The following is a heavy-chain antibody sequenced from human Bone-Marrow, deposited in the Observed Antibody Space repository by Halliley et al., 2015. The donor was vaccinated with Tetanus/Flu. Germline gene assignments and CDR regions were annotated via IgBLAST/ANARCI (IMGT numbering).Heavy chain of an antibody. CDR2: ISYDGSNK. CDR1: GFTFGNYA. Sequence: SLRLSCAASGFTFGNYAMHWVRQAPGEGLDWVAVISYDGSNKYYADSVKGRFTISRDSSKSTLDLQMNSLRPEDTAVYHCMRAMDSSGYSGGFDPWGQGTQVTVSS. V-gene: IGHV3-30-3*01. CDR3: MRAMDSSGYSGGFDP. J-gene: IGHJ5*02. D-gene: IGHD3-22*01.